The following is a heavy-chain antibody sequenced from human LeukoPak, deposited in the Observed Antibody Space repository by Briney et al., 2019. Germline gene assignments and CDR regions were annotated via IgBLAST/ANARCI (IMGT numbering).Heavy chain of an antibody. CDR2: ISWNSGSV. V-gene: IGHV3-9*01. J-gene: IGHJ4*02. Sequence: PGGSLRLSCAASGFPFEYYAMHWVRQAPGKGLEWVSGISWNSGSVGYGDSVKGRFTISRDNSKNTLYLQMNSPRAEDTAVYYCAKVFSCSSTSCSLPTFDYWGQGTLVTVSS. CDR3: AKVFSCSSTSCSLPTFDY. CDR1: GFPFEYYA. D-gene: IGHD2-2*01.